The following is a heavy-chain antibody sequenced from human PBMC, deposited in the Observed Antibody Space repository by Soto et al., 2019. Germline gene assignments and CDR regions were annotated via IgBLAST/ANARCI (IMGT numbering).Heavy chain of an antibody. CDR1: GYTFTGYY. D-gene: IGHD3-22*01. Sequence: ASVKVSCKASGYTFTGYYMHWVRQAPGQGLEWMGWINPNSGGTNYAQQFQGWVTMTRDTSISTAYMDLNRLRSDDTAVYYCARGRRDYSGYYGYYFDXSGQGTLVTVSS. V-gene: IGHV1-2*04. J-gene: IGHJ4*02. CDR2: INPNSGGT. CDR3: ARGRRDYSGYYGYYFDX.